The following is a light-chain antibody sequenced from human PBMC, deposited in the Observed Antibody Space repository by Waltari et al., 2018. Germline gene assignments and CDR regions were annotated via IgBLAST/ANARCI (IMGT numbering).Light chain of an antibody. Sequence: SYDLTQPPSVSVSPGQTANIICSGDKLGLTSGWWYQQKPGRSPRLVLYQTNKRPSGIPERFSGSNSGNAATLTISGTQAMDEADYFCQAWDGSTVLFGGGTKLTVL. CDR3: QAWDGSTVL. J-gene: IGLJ2*01. V-gene: IGLV3-1*01. CDR2: QTN. CDR1: KLGLTS.